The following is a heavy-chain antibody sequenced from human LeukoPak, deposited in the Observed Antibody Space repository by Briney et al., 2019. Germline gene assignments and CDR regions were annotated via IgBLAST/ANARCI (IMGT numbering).Heavy chain of an antibody. V-gene: IGHV4-39*01. CDR1: GGSISSSSYY. CDR3: ARHVGFITMVRGVINNNWFDP. D-gene: IGHD3-10*01. CDR2: IYYSGST. J-gene: IGHJ5*02. Sequence: SETLSLTCTVSGGSISSSSYYWGWIRQPPGKGLEWIGSIYYSGSTYYNPSLKSRVTISVDTSKKQFSLKLSSVTAADTAVYYCARHVGFITMVRGVINNNWFDPWGQGTLVTVSS.